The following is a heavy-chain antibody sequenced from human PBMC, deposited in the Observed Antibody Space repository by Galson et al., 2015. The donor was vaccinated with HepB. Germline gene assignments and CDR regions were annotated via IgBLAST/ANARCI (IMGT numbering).Heavy chain of an antibody. V-gene: IGHV3-30*03. CDR3: ARAGSDYSNQQLVQSY. D-gene: IGHD6-13*01. Sequence: SLRLSCAASGFTFSSYGMRWVRQAPGKGLEWVAVISYDGSNKYYADSVKGRFTISRDNSKNTLYLQMNSLRAEDTAVYYCARAGSDYSNQQLVQSYWGQGTLVTVSS. CDR2: ISYDGSNK. CDR1: GFTFSSYG. J-gene: IGHJ4*02.